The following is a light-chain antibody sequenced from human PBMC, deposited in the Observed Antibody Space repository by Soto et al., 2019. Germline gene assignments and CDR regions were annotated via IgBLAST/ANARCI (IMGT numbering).Light chain of an antibody. CDR3: GTWDSSLSVVYV. CDR1: SSNIGNNY. J-gene: IGLJ1*01. CDR2: DNN. Sequence: QSALTQPPSVSAAPGQKVTISCSGSSSNIGNNYVSWYQQLPGTAPKLLIYDNNKRPSGIPDRFSGSKSGTSATLGITGLQTGDEADYYCGTWDSSLSVVYVFGTGTKLTVL. V-gene: IGLV1-51*01.